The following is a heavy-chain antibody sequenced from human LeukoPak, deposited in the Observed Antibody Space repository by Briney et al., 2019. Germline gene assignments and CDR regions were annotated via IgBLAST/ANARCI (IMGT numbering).Heavy chain of an antibody. V-gene: IGHV3-43*02. CDR1: GFSFNEYA. Sequence: GGSLRLSCVVSGFSFNEYAMNWVRQAPGKGLEWVSFISGDGRSTYYADSVKGRFTIPRDNTRNSLYLQMNSLRLGDTALYYCATDCSGNRCYSLWGPGTLVTVSS. J-gene: IGHJ4*02. CDR2: ISGDGRST. D-gene: IGHD2-2*01. CDR3: ATDCSGNRCYSL.